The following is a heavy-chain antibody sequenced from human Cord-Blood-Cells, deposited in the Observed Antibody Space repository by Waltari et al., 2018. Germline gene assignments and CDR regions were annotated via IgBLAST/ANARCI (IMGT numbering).Heavy chain of an antibody. CDR1: GFPFSSYW. D-gene: IGHD1-26*01. CDR2: IKRDGSEK. J-gene: IGHJ3*02. Sequence: EVQLVESGGGLVQPGGSLRLSCAAPGFPFSSYWMSWVRQAPGQGREWVANIKRDGSEKYYVDSVKGRFTISRDNAKNSLYLQMNSLRAEDTAVYYCARVAGHSGSYGAFDIWGQGTMVTVSS. V-gene: IGHV3-7*01. CDR3: ARVAGHSGSYGAFDI.